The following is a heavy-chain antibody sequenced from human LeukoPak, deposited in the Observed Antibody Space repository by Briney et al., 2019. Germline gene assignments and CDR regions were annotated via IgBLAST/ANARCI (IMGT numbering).Heavy chain of an antibody. Sequence: PGGSLRLSCAASGFTFSSYSMNWVRQAPGKGLEWVSSISSSSSYIYYADSVKGRFTISRDNAKNSLYLQMNSLRAEDTAVYYCARSGASNNVPAYWGQGTLVTVPS. D-gene: IGHD4/OR15-4a*01. CDR1: GFTFSSYS. CDR3: ARSGASNNVPAY. V-gene: IGHV3-21*01. J-gene: IGHJ4*02. CDR2: ISSSSSYI.